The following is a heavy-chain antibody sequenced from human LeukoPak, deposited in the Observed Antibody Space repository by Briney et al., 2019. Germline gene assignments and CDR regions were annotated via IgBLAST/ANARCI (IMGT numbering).Heavy chain of an antibody. D-gene: IGHD3-10*01. J-gene: IGHJ4*02. CDR3: ARWPYGSGGNVYFDY. Sequence: SETLSLTCTVSGGSISSGGYYWSWIRQHPGKGLEWIGYIYYSGSTYYNPSLTSRVTISVDTSKNQFSLKLSSVTAADTAVYYCARWPYGSGGNVYFDYWGQGTLVTVSS. V-gene: IGHV4-31*03. CDR2: IYYSGST. CDR1: GGSISSGGYY.